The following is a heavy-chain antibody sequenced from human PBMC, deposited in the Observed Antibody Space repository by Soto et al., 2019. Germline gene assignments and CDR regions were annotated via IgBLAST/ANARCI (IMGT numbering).Heavy chain of an antibody. J-gene: IGHJ3*02. CDR1: GFTFSSYG. Sequence: QVQLVESGGGVVQPGRSLRLSCAASGFTFSSYGMHWVRQAPGKGLEWVAVIWYDGSNKYYADSVKGRFTISRDNSKNTLYLQMNSLRAEDTAVYYCARDYYYGSGSSNAFDIWGQGTMVTVSS. CDR2: IWYDGSNK. D-gene: IGHD3-10*01. CDR3: ARDYYYGSGSSNAFDI. V-gene: IGHV3-33*01.